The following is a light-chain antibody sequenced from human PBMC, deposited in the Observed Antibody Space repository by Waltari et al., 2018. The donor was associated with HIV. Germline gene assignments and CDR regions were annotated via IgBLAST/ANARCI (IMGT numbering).Light chain of an antibody. CDR3: CSYAGISTFVV. V-gene: IGLV2-11*01. CDR2: DVN. CDR1: RRDVGGYNY. J-gene: IGLJ2*01. Sequence: QSALTQPRSVSGSPGQSVTISCTGTRRDVGGYNYVSWYKPHPGKAPKLMIYDVNKRPSGVPDRFSGSKSGNTASLTISGLQSEDEADYYCCSYAGISTFVVFGGGTKLTVL.